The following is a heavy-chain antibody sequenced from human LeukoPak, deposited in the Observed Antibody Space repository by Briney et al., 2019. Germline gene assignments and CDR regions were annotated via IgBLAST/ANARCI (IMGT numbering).Heavy chain of an antibody. CDR3: ARYFCSGGRCSHFDY. J-gene: IGHJ4*02. Sequence: ETLSLTCSVSGGSISSYYWSWIRQPPGKGLEWIGYIYYSGSTNYNPSLKCRVTISVDTSKNQFSLKLSSVTAADTAVYYCARYFCSGGRCSHFDYWGQGTLVTVSS. CDR2: IYYSGST. V-gene: IGHV4-59*08. CDR1: GGSISSYY. D-gene: IGHD2-15*01.